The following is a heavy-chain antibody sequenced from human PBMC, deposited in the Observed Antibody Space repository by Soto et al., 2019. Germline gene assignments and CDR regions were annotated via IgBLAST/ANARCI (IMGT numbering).Heavy chain of an antibody. CDR1: GGSISSYY. CDR3: ARDFEGIAADYYYYYGMDV. V-gene: IGHV4-39*02. CDR2: IYYSGST. D-gene: IGHD6-13*01. Sequence: SETLSLTCTVSGGSISSYYWGRVRQSPGKGLEWIESIYYSGSTYYNPSLKSRVTVSVDTSKNQFSLRAEDTAVYYCARDFEGIAADYYYYYGMDVWGQGTTVTVSS. J-gene: IGHJ6*02.